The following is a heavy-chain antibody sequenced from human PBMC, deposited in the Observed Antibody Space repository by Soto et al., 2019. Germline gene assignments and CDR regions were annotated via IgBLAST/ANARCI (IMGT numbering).Heavy chain of an antibody. V-gene: IGHV6-1*01. D-gene: IGHD2-2*02. J-gene: IGHJ6*02. CDR2: TYYRSKWYN. Sequence: LTCVISGASVSSNSAAWNWIRQSPSRGLEWLGRTYYRSKWYNDYAVSVKSRITINPDTSKNQFSLQLNSVTPEDTAVYYCARGYCSSTSCYTGVEESYGMDVWGQGTTVTVSS. CDR3: ARGYCSSTSCYTGVEESYGMDV. CDR1: GASVSSNSAA.